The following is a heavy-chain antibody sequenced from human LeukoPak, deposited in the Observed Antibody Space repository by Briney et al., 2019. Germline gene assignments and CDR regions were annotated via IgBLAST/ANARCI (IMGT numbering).Heavy chain of an antibody. D-gene: IGHD6-19*01. V-gene: IGHV3-21*01. CDR2: ISSSSTYI. CDR3: ARGTRAVGGDYYYGMDV. J-gene: IGHJ6*02. Sequence: GGSLRLSCAASGFTFSSYAMNWVRQAPGKGLEWVSSISSSSTYIYYADSVKGRFTISRDNAKNSLFLQMNSLRAEDTAVYYCARGTRAVGGDYYYGMDVWGQGTTVTVSS. CDR1: GFTFSSYA.